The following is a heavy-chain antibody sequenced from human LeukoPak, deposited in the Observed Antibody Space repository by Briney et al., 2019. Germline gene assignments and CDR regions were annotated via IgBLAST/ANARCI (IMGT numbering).Heavy chain of an antibody. CDR2: ITSSSSYI. J-gene: IGHJ4*02. CDR1: GFTFSSYS. Sequence: GGSLRLSCAASGFTFSSYSVSWVRQAPGKGLEWVSSITSSSSYIYYADSVKGRFTISRDNAKNSLYLQMNSLRAEDTAVYYCGREKAVADLEGIEYWGQGTLVTVSS. V-gene: IGHV3-21*01. D-gene: IGHD6-19*01. CDR3: GREKAVADLEGIEY.